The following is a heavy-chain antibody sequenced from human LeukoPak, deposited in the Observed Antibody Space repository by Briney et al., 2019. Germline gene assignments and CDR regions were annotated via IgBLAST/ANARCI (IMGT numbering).Heavy chain of an antibody. Sequence: ASVKVSCKASGYTFTSCAMNWVRQAPGQGLEWMGWINTNTGNPTYAQGFTGRFVFSLDTSVSTAYLQISSLKAEDTAVYYCARVNGETSFYYYYYMDVWGKGTTVTVSS. V-gene: IGHV7-4-1*02. CDR3: ARVNGETSFYYYYYMDV. D-gene: IGHD4-17*01. CDR2: INTNTGNP. CDR1: GYTFTSCA. J-gene: IGHJ6*03.